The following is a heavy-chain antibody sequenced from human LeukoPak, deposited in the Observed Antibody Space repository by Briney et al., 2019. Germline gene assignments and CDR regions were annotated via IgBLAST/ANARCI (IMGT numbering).Heavy chain of an antibody. D-gene: IGHD1/OR15-1a*01. J-gene: IGHJ5*02. Sequence: PGGSLRLSCAASAFTFSRNAMHWVRQAPAKGLEWVAAMALDGRNKFYADSVKGRFTISSENFKNTLYLQMNSLRAEDTAVYYCATVTTSGPWGQGTLVTVSS. V-gene: IGHV3-30*04. CDR2: MALDGRNK. CDR1: AFTFSRNA. CDR3: ATVTTSGP.